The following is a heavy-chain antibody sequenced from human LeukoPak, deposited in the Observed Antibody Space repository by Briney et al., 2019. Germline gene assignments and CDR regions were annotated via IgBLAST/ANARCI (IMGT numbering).Heavy chain of an antibody. CDR1: GFTFTTYA. V-gene: IGHV3-23*01. CDR3: AYSDHFDN. Sequence: GGSLRLSCAASGFTFTTYAMSWVRQAPGKGLEWVSSITGSGDSTYYADSVKGRFTISRDNAKNTLYLQMNSLTGEDTAVYYCAYSDHFDNWGQGTLVTVSS. CDR2: ITGSGDST. J-gene: IGHJ4*02. D-gene: IGHD4-17*01.